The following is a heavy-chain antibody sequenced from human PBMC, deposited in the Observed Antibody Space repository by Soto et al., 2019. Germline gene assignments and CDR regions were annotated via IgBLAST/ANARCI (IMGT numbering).Heavy chain of an antibody. CDR1: GGSICSSNW. CDR2: IYHSGNT. J-gene: IGHJ4*02. CDR3: ARRWGEGRVDY. V-gene: IGHV4-4*02. D-gene: IGHD3-10*01. Sequence: QVQLQESGPGLAKPSGTLSLTCAVSGGSICSSNWWSWVRQPPGKGLEWIGEIYHSGNTNYNPSLKSRVTMAVDKSRNQFSLKLSSVTAADTAVYYCARRWGEGRVDYWGQGTLVTVSS.